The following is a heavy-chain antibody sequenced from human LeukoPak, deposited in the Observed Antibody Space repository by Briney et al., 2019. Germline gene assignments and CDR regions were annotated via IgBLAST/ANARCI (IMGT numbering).Heavy chain of an antibody. J-gene: IGHJ3*02. CDR2: ISGSGGST. CDR3: ARGQSGSYSADAFDI. V-gene: IGHV3-23*01. CDR1: GFTFSSYA. D-gene: IGHD1-26*01. Sequence: GGSLRLSCAASGFTFSSYAMSWVRQAPGKGLEWVSAISGSGGSTYYADSVKGRFTISRDNAKNSLYLQMNSLRAEDTAVYYCARGQSGSYSADAFDIWGQGTMVTVSS.